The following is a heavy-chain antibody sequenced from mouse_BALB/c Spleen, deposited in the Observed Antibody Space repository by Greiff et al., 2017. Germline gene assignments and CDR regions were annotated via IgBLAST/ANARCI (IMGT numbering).Heavy chain of an antibody. Sequence: VMLVESGPELVKPGASVKISCKASGYSFTSYYIHWVKQRPGQGLEWIGWIFPGSGNTKYNEKFKGKATLTADTSSSTAYMQLSSLTSEDSAVYFCASGDYDVGFAYWGQGTLVTVSA. CDR3: ASGDYDVGFAY. J-gene: IGHJ3*01. V-gene: IGHV1-66*01. D-gene: IGHD2-4*01. CDR1: GYSFTSYY. CDR2: IFPGSGNT.